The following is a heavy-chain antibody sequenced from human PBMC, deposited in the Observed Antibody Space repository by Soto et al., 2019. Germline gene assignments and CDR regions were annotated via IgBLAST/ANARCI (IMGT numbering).Heavy chain of an antibody. CDR1: GYSFTSYW. CDR3: ARHPYYDSSGYYPSGYYGMDV. Sequence: PGESLKLSCKGSGYSFTSYWISWVRQMPGKGLEWMGRIDPSDSYTNYSPSFQGHVTISADKSISTAYLQWSSLKASDTAMYYCARHPYYDSSGYYPSGYYGMDVWGQGTTVTVSS. J-gene: IGHJ6*02. CDR2: IDPSDSYT. V-gene: IGHV5-10-1*01. D-gene: IGHD3-22*01.